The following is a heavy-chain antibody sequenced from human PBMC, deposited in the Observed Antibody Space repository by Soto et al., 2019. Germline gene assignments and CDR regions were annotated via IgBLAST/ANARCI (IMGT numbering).Heavy chain of an antibody. CDR2: IVPIVDTS. D-gene: IGHD5-12*01. V-gene: IGHV1-69*12. CDR3: VRVVAIPGYPDN. J-gene: IGHJ4*02. Sequence: QVQLVQSGAEVRQPASSVKVSCKTSGGTFSSYAISWVRQAPGQGLEWMRGIVPIVDTSTYAQKFQGRVTITADESTSTVYMELSSLRSDDTAVYYCVRVVAIPGYPDNWGQGTLVTVSS. CDR1: GGTFSSYA.